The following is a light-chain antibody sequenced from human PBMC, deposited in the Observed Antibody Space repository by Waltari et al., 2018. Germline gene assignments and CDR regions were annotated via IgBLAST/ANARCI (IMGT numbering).Light chain of an antibody. CDR2: ATS. J-gene: IGKJ4*01. Sequence: SCRAIQSVSSSYLAWYQQKLGQAPRLLIYATSSRATGIPDRFSGSGSGTDFSLTISRLEPEDFAVYYCQQYRTSLTFGGGTKVEIK. CDR3: QQYRTSLT. V-gene: IGKV3-20*01. CDR1: QSVSSSY.